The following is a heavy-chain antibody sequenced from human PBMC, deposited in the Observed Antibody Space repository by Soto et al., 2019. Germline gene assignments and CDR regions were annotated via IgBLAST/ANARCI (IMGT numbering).Heavy chain of an antibody. CDR2: INSDGSST. CDR3: ARQGVLLWFGEYADV. J-gene: IGHJ6*02. Sequence: GGSLRLSCAAFGFTFSSYWMHWVRQAPGKGLVWVSRINSDGSSTSYADSVKGRFTISRDNAKNTLYLQMNSLRAEDTAVYYCARQGVLLWFGEYADVWGQGTTVTVSS. V-gene: IGHV3-74*01. CDR1: GFTFSSYW. D-gene: IGHD3-10*01.